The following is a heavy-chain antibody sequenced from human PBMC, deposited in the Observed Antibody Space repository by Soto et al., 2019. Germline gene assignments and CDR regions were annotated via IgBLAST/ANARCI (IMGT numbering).Heavy chain of an antibody. Sequence: PSETMSLTYTFSGFSLSSGCYYWSWIRQHPGTGLEWIGRISYSGSTYYNTSLKSRVTISVDTSRNQFSLIVNSVTAADTAVYYCARSVLHWGQGTLVTVPQ. J-gene: IGHJ4*01. D-gene: IGHD4-17*01. CDR2: ISYSGST. CDR3: ARSVLH. V-gene: IGHV4-31*03. CDR1: GFSLSSGCYY.